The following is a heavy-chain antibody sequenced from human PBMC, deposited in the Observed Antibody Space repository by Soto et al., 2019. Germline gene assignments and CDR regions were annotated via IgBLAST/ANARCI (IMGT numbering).Heavy chain of an antibody. Sequence: GASVKVSCKTSGYTFTSYGISWVRQAPGQGLEWMGWISPYSGKTDYRQNLQGRVTMTAGTSTTTAYMELRSLRSDDTAVYYCTRDRLTLTTSLIFDFWGQGTLVTVSS. CDR1: GYTFTSYG. CDR3: TRDRLTLTTSLIFDF. CDR2: ISPYSGKT. J-gene: IGHJ4*02. V-gene: IGHV1-18*01. D-gene: IGHD3-9*01.